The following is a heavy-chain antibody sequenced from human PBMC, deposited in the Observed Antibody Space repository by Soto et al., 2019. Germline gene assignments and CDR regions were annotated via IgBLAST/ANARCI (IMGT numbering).Heavy chain of an antibody. Sequence: ASVKVSCKASGYTFTGYYMHWVRQAPGQGLEWMGWINPNSGGTNYAQKFQGWVTMTRDTSISTAYMELSRLRSDDTAVYYCARDSKPHGDYGGYFDYWGQGTLVTVSS. CDR2: INPNSGGT. D-gene: IGHD4-17*01. V-gene: IGHV1-2*04. CDR1: GYTFTGYY. CDR3: ARDSKPHGDYGGYFDY. J-gene: IGHJ4*02.